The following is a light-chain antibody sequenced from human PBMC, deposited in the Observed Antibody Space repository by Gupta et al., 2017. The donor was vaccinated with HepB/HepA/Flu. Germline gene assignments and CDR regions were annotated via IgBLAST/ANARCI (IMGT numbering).Light chain of an antibody. Sequence: QSVLTQPPSVSGAPGQMVTISCTGSSSNIGAGYDVHWYQQLPGPAPKLLIYGNSNRPSGVPDRFSGSKSGTSASLAITGLQAEDEADYYCQSYDSSLSGVVFGGGTKLTVL. CDR1: SSNIGAGYD. V-gene: IGLV1-40*01. CDR3: QSYDSSLSGVV. CDR2: GNS. J-gene: IGLJ2*01.